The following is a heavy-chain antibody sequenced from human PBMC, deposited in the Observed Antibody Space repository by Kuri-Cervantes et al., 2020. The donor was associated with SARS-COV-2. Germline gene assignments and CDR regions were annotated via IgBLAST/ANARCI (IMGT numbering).Heavy chain of an antibody. CDR3: ARGPHIVVVTAMGYFDY. V-gene: IGHV3-30-3*01. CDR2: ISYDGSNK. J-gene: IGHJ4*02. CDR1: GFTFSSYA. Sequence: SCAASGFTFSSYAMHWVRQAPGKGLEWVAVISYDGSNKYYADSVKGRFTISRDNSKNTLYLQMNSLRAEDTAVYYCARGPHIVVVTAMGYFDYWGQGTLVTVSS. D-gene: IGHD2-21*02.